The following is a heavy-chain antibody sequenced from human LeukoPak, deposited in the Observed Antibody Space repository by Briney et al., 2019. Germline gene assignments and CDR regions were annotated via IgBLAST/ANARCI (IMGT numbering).Heavy chain of an antibody. D-gene: IGHD1-1*01. CDR2: IFPDDSDT. J-gene: IGHJ4*02. V-gene: IGHV5-51*01. Sequence: GESLKISCKGSGYRFTSYWIGWVRQMPGKGLEWVGIIFPDDSDTRYSPSFQGQVTISVEKSISTAYLQWNSLKASDTAMYYCARRLKISQGGTTDYWGQGTLVTVSS. CDR1: GYRFTSYW. CDR3: ARRLKISQGGTTDY.